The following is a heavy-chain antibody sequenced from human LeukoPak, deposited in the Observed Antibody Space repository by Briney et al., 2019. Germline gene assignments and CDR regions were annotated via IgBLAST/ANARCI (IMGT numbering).Heavy chain of an antibody. J-gene: IGHJ4*02. CDR2: IYYSGST. D-gene: IGHD3-22*01. CDR1: GGSISSYY. Sequence: SETLSLTCTVSGGSISSYYWSWIRQPPGEGLEWIGYIYYSGSTNYNPSLKSRVTISVDTSKNQFSLKLSSVTAADTAVYYCARFYYDSSGYRYYFDYWGQGTLVTVSS. CDR3: ARFYYDSSGYRYYFDY. V-gene: IGHV4-59*01.